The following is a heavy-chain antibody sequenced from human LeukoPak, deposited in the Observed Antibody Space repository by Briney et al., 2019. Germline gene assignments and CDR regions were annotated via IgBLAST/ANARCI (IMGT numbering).Heavy chain of an antibody. CDR1: GWSFSVYY. D-gene: IGHD3-16*01. J-gene: IGHJ3*02. Sequence: SETLSLTCAVYGWSFSVYYWSWILQPPGKGLEGIGESNHSVSTNYNPALKSRVTISVDTSNNQFYLKLRSVTAADTAVYSCARGISPYLGYDSIWGHGTMVTVSS. CDR2: SNHSVST. CDR3: ARGISPYLGYDSI. V-gene: IGHV4-34*01.